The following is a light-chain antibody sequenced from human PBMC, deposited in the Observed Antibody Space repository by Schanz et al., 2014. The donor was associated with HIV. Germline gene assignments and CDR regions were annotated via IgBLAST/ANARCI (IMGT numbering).Light chain of an antibody. V-gene: IGLV2-23*01. CDR2: EGT. Sequence: QSALTQPASVSGSPGQSITISCTGTSSDVGSYNLVSWYQQHPGKAPKLMIYEGTKRPSGVSGRFSGSKSGNTASLTISGLQAEDEADYYCCSYAGSSTVVFGGGTKLTVL. CDR3: CSYAGSSTVV. J-gene: IGLJ2*01. CDR1: SSDVGSYNL.